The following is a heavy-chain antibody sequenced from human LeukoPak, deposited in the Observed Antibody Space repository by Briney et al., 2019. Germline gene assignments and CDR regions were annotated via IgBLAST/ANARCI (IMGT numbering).Heavy chain of an antibody. Sequence: PGGSLRLSCAASGFTFDDYAMHWVRQGPGKGLEWVSGISWNSGSKGYADSVKGRFTISRDNAKNSLYLQMNSLRAEDTALYYCAKDPVPSSYYYYSMDVWGQGTTVTVSS. CDR2: ISWNSGSK. CDR1: GFTFDDYA. CDR3: AKDPVPSSYYYYSMDV. J-gene: IGHJ6*02. D-gene: IGHD6-13*01. V-gene: IGHV3-9*01.